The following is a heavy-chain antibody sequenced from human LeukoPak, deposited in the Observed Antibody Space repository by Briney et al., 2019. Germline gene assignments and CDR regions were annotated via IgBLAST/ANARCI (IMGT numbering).Heavy chain of an antibody. J-gene: IGHJ5*02. CDR3: ARDRGYYYDSSGYYSSGVLDP. D-gene: IGHD3-22*01. V-gene: IGHV3-23*01. CDR1: GFTFSSYA. CDR2: VSSNGAKT. Sequence: GGSLRLSCAASGFTFSSYAITWVRRAPGKGLEWVSAVSSNGAKTYYADSVKGRFTISRDNSKNTLYLQMNSLRAEDTAVYYCARDRGYYYDSSGYYSSGVLDPWGQGTLVTVSS.